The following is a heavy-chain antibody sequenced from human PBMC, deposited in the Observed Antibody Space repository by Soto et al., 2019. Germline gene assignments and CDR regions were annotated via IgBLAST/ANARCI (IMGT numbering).Heavy chain of an antibody. CDR2: INSDGSTT. CDR1: GFTFSSYW. V-gene: IGHV3-74*01. J-gene: IGHJ5*02. D-gene: IGHD1-26*01. Sequence: EVQLVESGGGLVQPGGSLRLSCAASGFTFSSYWMYWVRQVPGKGLLWVSRINSDGSTTNYADSVRGRFTISRDNAKNLLSVQTKGLSAAETDVYYCARPVTGIRGRNYFAPWSQGTLVTVSS. CDR3: ARPVTGIRGRNYFAP.